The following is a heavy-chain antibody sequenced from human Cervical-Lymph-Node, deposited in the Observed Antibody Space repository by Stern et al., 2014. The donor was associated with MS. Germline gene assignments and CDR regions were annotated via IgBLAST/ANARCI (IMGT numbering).Heavy chain of an antibody. CDR3: TLLATPTDY. D-gene: IGHD2-15*01. CDR1: GFTFTSYA. Sequence: VQLVQSGGDLVQPGGSLRLSCVASGFTFTSYAINWVRQPPGKGLEWISAIIASGERTYYADSVKGRFTISRDNSRNTVYLQMDSLSAEDTATYFYTLLATPTDYWGRGTLAIVSS. V-gene: IGHV3-23*04. J-gene: IGHJ4*02. CDR2: IIASGERT.